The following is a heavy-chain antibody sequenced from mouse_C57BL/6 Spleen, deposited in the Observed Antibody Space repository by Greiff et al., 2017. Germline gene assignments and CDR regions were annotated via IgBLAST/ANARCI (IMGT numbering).Heavy chain of an antibody. Sequence: QVQLQQPGAELVKPGASVKMSCKASGYTFTSYWITWVKQRPGQGLEWIGDIYPGSGSTNYNEKFKSKATLTVDTSSSTADMQLSSLTSEDSAVYYGARGRDYYGSSPAWFAYWGQGTLVTVSA. D-gene: IGHD1-1*01. CDR2: IYPGSGST. CDR1: GYTFTSYW. J-gene: IGHJ3*01. CDR3: ARGRDYYGSSPAWFAY. V-gene: IGHV1-55*01.